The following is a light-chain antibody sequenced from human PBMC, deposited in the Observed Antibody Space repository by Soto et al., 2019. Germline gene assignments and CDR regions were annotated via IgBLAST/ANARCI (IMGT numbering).Light chain of an antibody. Sequence: QAVVTQEPSLTVSPGGTVTLTCGSSTGAVTSGHYPYWFQQKPGQAPRTLIYDTSNKHSWTPARFSGSLLGGKAALILSGAQPEDEADYYCLLSDSDGRLFGGGTKLTVL. CDR2: DTS. CDR3: LLSDSDGRL. V-gene: IGLV7-46*01. CDR1: TGAVTSGHY. J-gene: IGLJ2*01.